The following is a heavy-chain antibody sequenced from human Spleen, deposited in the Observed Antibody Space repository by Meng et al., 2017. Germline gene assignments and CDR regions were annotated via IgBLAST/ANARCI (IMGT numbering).Heavy chain of an antibody. J-gene: IGHJ2*01. CDR3: ARAFWQQLRLGYIDL. CDR2: IYYSGRT. Sequence: LQESGHGLVQPAETLSLTCTVSVGSISSSSYYWGWIRQPPGKGLEWIGSIYYSGRTYSNPSLKSRVTISVDTSKNQFSLKLTSVTAADTAVYYCARAFWQQLRLGYIDLWGRGTLVTVSS. CDR1: VGSISSSSYY. D-gene: IGHD6-13*01. V-gene: IGHV4-39*07.